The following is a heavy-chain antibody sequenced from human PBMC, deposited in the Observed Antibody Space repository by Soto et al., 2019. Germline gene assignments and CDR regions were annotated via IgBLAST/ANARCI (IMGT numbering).Heavy chain of an antibody. CDR1: GSTFSSYW. CDR3: ARDQLYYNDISGRPLNAFDV. D-gene: IGHD3-22*01. CDR2: IKQDGSEK. Sequence: PGGSLRLSCAASGSTFSSYWMSWVRQAPGKGLEWVANIKQDGSEKYYVDSVKGRFTISRDNAKNSLYLQMNSLRAEDTAVYYCARDQLYYNDISGRPLNAFDVWGQGTMVTVSS. V-gene: IGHV3-7*01. J-gene: IGHJ3*01.